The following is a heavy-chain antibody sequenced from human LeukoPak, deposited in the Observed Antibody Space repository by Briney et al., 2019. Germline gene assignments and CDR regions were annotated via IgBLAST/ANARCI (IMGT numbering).Heavy chain of an antibody. V-gene: IGHV3-48*03. D-gene: IGHD1-1*01. CDR2: TSSSGDTR. Sequence: GGSLRLSCEVSGFVFRNCEMNWVRQAPGEGLEWLSYTSSSGDTRYYADSVKGRFTISRDNARSSLYLQMNSLRVEDTAVYYCACDRRDNWNLDCWGQGTLVIVSS. J-gene: IGHJ4*02. CDR1: GFVFRNCE. CDR3: ACDRRDNWNLDC.